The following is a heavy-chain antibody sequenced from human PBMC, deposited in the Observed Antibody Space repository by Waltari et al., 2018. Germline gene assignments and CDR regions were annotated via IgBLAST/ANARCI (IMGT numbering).Heavy chain of an antibody. CDR2: IYYSGNT. CDR3: ASHYSRDEVGAFDI. Sequence: QVQLQESGPGLVKPSETLSLTCTVSGGSISSHYWCWIRQPPGKGLEWIWYIYYSGNTNYNPSLKSRVTISVDTSKNQFSLKLSSVTAADTAVYYCASHYSRDEVGAFDIWGQGTMVTVSS. CDR1: GGSISSHY. J-gene: IGHJ3*02. D-gene: IGHD6-13*01. V-gene: IGHV4-59*11.